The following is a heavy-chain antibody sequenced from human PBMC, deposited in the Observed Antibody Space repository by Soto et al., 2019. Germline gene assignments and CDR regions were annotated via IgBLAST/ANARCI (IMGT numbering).Heavy chain of an antibody. Sequence: SETLSLTCTVSGGSISSGDYYWSWIRQPPGKGLEWIGYIYYSGSTYYNESLKSRVTISVDTSKNQFSLKLTSVTAADTAVYYCARYSTGGGATSWVYNLFDPTGEGTLVTLS. J-gene: IGHJ5*02. CDR3: ARYSTGGGATSWVYNLFDP. V-gene: IGHV4-30-4*01. CDR1: GGSISSGDYY. D-gene: IGHD3-16*01. CDR2: IYYSGST.